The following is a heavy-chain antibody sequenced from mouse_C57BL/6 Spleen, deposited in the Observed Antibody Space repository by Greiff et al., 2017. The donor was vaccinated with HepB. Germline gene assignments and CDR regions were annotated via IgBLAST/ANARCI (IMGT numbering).Heavy chain of an antibody. CDR3: ARAPNYSNYVDYAMDY. J-gene: IGHJ4*01. CDR2: INPSNGGT. CDR1: GYTFTSYW. V-gene: IGHV1-53*01. D-gene: IGHD2-5*01. Sequence: QVQLQQPGTELVKPGASVKLSCKASGYTFTSYWMHWVKQRPGQGLEWIGNINPSNGGTNYNEKFKSKATLTVDKSSSTAYMQLSSLTSEDSAVYYCARAPNYSNYVDYAMDYWGQGTSVTVSS.